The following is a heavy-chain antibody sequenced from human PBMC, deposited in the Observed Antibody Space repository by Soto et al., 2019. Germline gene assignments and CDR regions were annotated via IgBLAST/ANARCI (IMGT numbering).Heavy chain of an antibody. J-gene: IGHJ6*02. V-gene: IGHV3-73*02. Sequence: EVRLVESGGGLVQPGGSLKPSGAASGSILSGSAINWVRQAPGKGRGGVGRIRSRANNNATSSGASVRGRFTFFRDDSKNMAYLQMNTLKTEDTAIYYCARGQQAAIGDYYYHGLDVWGQGTSVTVSS. CDR2: IRSRANNNAT. CDR3: ARGQQAAIGDYYYHGLDV. CDR1: GSILSGSA. D-gene: IGHD3-10*01.